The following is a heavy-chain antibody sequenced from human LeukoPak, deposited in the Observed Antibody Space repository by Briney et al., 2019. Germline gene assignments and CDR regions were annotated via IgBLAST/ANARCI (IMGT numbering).Heavy chain of an antibody. CDR1: GFTFSSYA. J-gene: IGHJ6*02. CDR2: ISYDGSNK. CDR3: AREQLERRPETGGMDV. Sequence: GGSLRLSCAASGFTFSSYAMHWVRQAPGKGLEWVAVISYDGSNKYYADSVKGRFTISRDNSKNTLYLQMNSLRAEDTAVYYCAREQLERRPETGGMDVWGQGTTVTVSS. V-gene: IGHV3-30-3*01. D-gene: IGHD1-1*01.